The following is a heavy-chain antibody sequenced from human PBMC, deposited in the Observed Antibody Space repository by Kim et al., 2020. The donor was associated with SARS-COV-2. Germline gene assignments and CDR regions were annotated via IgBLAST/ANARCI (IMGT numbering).Heavy chain of an antibody. CDR3: ARDGDFSYNWYYIRSSAHYYYYYGMDV. V-gene: IGHV3-74*01. J-gene: IGHJ6*02. CDR1: GFTFSSYW. Sequence: GGSLRLSCAASGFTFSSYWMHWVRQAPGKGLVWVSRINSDGSSTSYADSVKGRFTISRDNAKNTLYLQMNSLRAEDTAVYYCARDGDFSYNWYYIRSSAHYYYYYGMDVWGQGTTVTVSS. CDR2: INSDGSST. D-gene: IGHD1-7*01.